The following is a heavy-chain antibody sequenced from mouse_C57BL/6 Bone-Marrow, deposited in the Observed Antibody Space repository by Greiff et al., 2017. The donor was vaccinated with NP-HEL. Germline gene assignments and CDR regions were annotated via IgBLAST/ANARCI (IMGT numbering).Heavy chain of an antibody. CDR3: ATTVVAKMDY. D-gene: IGHD1-1*01. CDR2: INPSTGGT. J-gene: IGHJ4*01. V-gene: IGHV1-42*01. Sequence: VQLQQSGPELVKPGASVKISCKASGYSFTGYYMNWVKQSPEKSLEWIGEINPSTGGTTYNQKFKAKATLTVDKSSSTAYMQLKSLTSEDSAVYYCATTVVAKMDYWGQGTSVTVSS. CDR1: GYSFTGYY.